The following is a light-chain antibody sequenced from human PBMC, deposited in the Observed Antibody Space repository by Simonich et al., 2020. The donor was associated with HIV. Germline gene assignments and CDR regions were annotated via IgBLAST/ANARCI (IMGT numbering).Light chain of an antibody. CDR2: QDS. CDR1: VLSKQY. Sequence: SYELTQPPSVSVSPGQTARITCSGDVLSKQYAYWYQQKPGKAPVLLIYQDSERPSGIPERFSGSSSGKTVTLTISGVQAEDEADYYCQSADSSGTYRVFGGGTKLTVL. V-gene: IGLV3-25*03. CDR3: QSADSSGTYRV. J-gene: IGLJ3*02.